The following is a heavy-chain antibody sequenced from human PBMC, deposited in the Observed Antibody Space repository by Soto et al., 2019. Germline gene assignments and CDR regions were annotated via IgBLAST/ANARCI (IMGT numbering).Heavy chain of an antibody. D-gene: IGHD5-12*01. CDR1: GGSFGCYY. J-gene: IGHJ4*02. CDR2: INHSGST. Sequence: SETLSLTCAVYGGSFGCYYWSWIRQPPGKGLEWIGEINHSGSTNYNPSLKSRVTISVDTSKNQFSLKLSSVTAADTAVYYCARGRYSGYDLGYWGQGTLVTVSS. V-gene: IGHV4-34*01. CDR3: ARGRYSGYDLGY.